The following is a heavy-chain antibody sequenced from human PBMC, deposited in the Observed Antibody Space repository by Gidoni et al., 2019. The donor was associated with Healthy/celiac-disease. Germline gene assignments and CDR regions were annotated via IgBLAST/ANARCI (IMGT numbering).Heavy chain of an antibody. Sequence: EVQLLESGGGLVQPGGSLRLSCAASGFTFSSYAMSWVRQAPGKGLEWVSAISGSGGSTYYADSVKGRFTISRDNSKNTLYLQMNSLRAEDTAVYYCAKDPGSYYYDSSGYYVWGQGTLVTVSS. V-gene: IGHV3-23*01. D-gene: IGHD3-22*01. CDR2: ISGSGGST. J-gene: IGHJ4*02. CDR1: GFTFSSYA. CDR3: AKDPGSYYYDSSGYYV.